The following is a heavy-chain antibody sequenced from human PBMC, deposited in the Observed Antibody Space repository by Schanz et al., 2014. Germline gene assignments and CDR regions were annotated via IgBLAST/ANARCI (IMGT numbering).Heavy chain of an antibody. J-gene: IGHJ4*02. Sequence: QVQLVQSGAEVKKPGASVKVSCKASGYTFTSDSMHWVRQAPGQGLEWMGIINPSGGSTRYGQKFQGRITVTTDTSTSTVYLELSSLRSDDTAVYYCGRGFSRSYIDFWGQGTLXTFSS. D-gene: IGHD6-6*01. CDR3: GRGFSRSYIDF. CDR1: GYTFTSDS. V-gene: IGHV1-46*03. CDR2: INPSGGST.